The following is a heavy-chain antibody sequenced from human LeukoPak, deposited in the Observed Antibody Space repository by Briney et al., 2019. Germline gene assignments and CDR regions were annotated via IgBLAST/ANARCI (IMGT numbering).Heavy chain of an antibody. J-gene: IGHJ4*02. CDR3: ARAYSYGLGAYYFDY. V-gene: IGHV3-21*01. CDR2: ISSSSSYI. D-gene: IGHD5-18*01. CDR1: GFTFSSYS. Sequence: GGSLRLSCAASGFTFSSYSMNWVRQAPGKGLEWVSSISSSSSYIYYADSVKGRFTISRDNAKNSLYLQMNSLRAEDTAVYYCARAYSYGLGAYYFDYWGQGTLVTVSS.